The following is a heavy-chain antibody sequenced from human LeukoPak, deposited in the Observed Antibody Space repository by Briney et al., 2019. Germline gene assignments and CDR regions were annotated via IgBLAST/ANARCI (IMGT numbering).Heavy chain of an antibody. CDR1: GGSISSSSYY. Sequence: SETLSLTCTVSGGSISSSSYYWGWIRQPPGKGLEWIGSIYYSGSTYYNPSLKSRVTISVDTSKNQFSLKLSSVTAADTAVYYCAKKYGARGYFDYWGQGTLVTVSS. D-gene: IGHD1-26*01. J-gene: IGHJ4*02. CDR2: IYYSGST. CDR3: AKKYGARGYFDY. V-gene: IGHV4-39*07.